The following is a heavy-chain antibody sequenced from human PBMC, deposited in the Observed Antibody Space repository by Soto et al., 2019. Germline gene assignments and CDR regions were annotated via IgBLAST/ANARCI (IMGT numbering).Heavy chain of an antibody. V-gene: IGHV5-51*01. J-gene: IGHJ5*02. CDR2: IYPGDSDT. CDR1: GYSFTSYW. D-gene: IGHD2-2*01. CDR3: ARGVVVVPAAMVDWFDP. Sequence: GESLKISCKGSGYSFTSYWIGWVRQMPGKGLEWMGIIYPGDSDTRYSPSFQGQVTISADKSISTAYLQWSSLKASDTAMYYCARGVVVVPAAMVDWFDPWGQGTLVTVPS.